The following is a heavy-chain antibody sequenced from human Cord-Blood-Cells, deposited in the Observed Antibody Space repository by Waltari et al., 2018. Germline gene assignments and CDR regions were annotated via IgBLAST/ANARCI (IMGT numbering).Heavy chain of an antibody. D-gene: IGHD2-15*01. Sequence: QVQLQQWGAGLLKPSETLSLTCAVYGGSFSGYYWSWIRQPPGKGLEWIGENNHSGSTNYTPSLKSRVTISVDTSKNQFSLKLSSVTAADTAVYYCARGRGWDIWGQGTMVTVSS. V-gene: IGHV4-34*01. J-gene: IGHJ3*02. CDR1: GGSFSGYY. CDR3: ARGRGWDI. CDR2: NNHSGST.